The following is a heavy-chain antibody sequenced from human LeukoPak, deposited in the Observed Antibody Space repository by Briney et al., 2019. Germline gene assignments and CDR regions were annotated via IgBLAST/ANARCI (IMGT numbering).Heavy chain of an antibody. CDR2: IYTTGST. V-gene: IGHV4-4*07. D-gene: IGHD3-3*01. CDR1: GGSINNYY. CDR3: ASLPYYDFWSGYPTRTFGYYYYYMDV. Sequence: PSETLSLTCTVSGGSINNYYWSWIRQPAGKGLEWIGRIYTTGSTNYNPSLKSRITMSVDTSKNQFSLKLSSVTAADTAVYYCASLPYYDFWSGYPTRTFGYYYYYMDVWGKGTTVTVSS. J-gene: IGHJ6*03.